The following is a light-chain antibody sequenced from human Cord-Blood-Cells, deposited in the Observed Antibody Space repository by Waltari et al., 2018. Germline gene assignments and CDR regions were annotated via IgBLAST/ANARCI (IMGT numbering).Light chain of an antibody. CDR2: DSC. CDR1: QSISSW. V-gene: IGKV1-5*01. CDR3: QQYNSYLYT. Sequence: DIQMTQSPSTLSASVGDRVTITCRASQSISSWLAWYQQKPGKAPKLLIYDSCSLESGVPSRFSGSGSVTEFTLTISSLQPDDFATYYCQQYNSYLYTFGQGTKLEIK. J-gene: IGKJ2*01.